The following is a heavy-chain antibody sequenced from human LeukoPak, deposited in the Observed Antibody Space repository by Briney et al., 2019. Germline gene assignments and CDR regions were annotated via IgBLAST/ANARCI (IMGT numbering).Heavy chain of an antibody. J-gene: IGHJ4*02. CDR1: GFTFSSYA. CDR2: ISGSDGST. V-gene: IGHV3-23*01. CDR3: AAGSPTLGFEY. Sequence: GGSLRLSCAASGFTFSSYAMSWVRQAPGKGLEWVSAISGSDGSTHYADSVKGRFTISRDNSKNVLYLHMNSLRAEDTAVYYCAAGSPTLGFEYWGQGTLVTVSS. D-gene: IGHD6-25*01.